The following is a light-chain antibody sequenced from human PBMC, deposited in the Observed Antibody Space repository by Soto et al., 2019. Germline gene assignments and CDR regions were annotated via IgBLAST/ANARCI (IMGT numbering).Light chain of an antibody. J-gene: IGKJ2*01. CDR3: QQYGSSPPYT. CDR2: DAS. V-gene: IGKV3-20*01. Sequence: EIVLTQSPGTLSLSPGERATLSCRASQSVASSYLAWYQQKPGQPPRLLIYDASSRATGIPDRFSGSGSGTDFTLTISRLEPEDCAVYYCQQYGSSPPYTFGQGTKLEIK. CDR1: QSVASSY.